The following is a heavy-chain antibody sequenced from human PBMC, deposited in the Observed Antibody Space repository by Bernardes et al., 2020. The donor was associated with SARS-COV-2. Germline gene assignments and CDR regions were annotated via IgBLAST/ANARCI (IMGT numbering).Heavy chain of an antibody. D-gene: IGHD2-2*01. Sequence: GLSLRLSCAASGFTFSSYSMNWVRQAPGKGLEWVSSISSSSSYIYYADSVKGRFTISRDNAKNSLYLQMNSLRAEDTAVYYCASSHVKYQLLSWWFDPWGQGTLVTVSS. V-gene: IGHV3-21*01. CDR3: ASSHVKYQLLSWWFDP. CDR2: ISSSSSYI. J-gene: IGHJ5*02. CDR1: GFTFSSYS.